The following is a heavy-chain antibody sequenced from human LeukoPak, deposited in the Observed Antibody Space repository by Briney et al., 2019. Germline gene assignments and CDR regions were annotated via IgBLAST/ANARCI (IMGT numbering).Heavy chain of an antibody. CDR1: GYTFTSYD. CDR2: IIPIFGTA. J-gene: IGHJ4*02. V-gene: IGHV1-69*13. Sequence: ASVKVSCKASGYTFTSYDINWVRQAPGQGLEWMGGIIPIFGTANYAQKFQGGVTITADESTSTAYMELSSLRSEDTAVYYCARYRWLRGFDYWGQGTLVTVSS. D-gene: IGHD3-22*01. CDR3: ARYRWLRGFDY.